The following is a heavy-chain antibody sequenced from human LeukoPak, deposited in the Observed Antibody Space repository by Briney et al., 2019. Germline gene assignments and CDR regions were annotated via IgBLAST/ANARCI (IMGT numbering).Heavy chain of an antibody. CDR2: IYTSGST. J-gene: IGHJ4*02. CDR3: ARGRVGALDY. Sequence: SETLSLTCTVSGGSISSGGYYWSWIRQPAGKGLEWIGRIYTSGSTNYNPSLKSRVTISVDTSKNQFSLKLSSVTAADTAVYYCARGRVGALDYWGQGTLVTVSS. CDR1: GGSISSGGYY. V-gene: IGHV4-61*02. D-gene: IGHD1-26*01.